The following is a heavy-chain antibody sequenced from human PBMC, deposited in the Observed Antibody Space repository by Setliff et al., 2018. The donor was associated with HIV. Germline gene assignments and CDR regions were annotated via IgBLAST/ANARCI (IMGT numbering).Heavy chain of an antibody. D-gene: IGHD3-22*01. J-gene: IGHJ4*01. Sequence: PGGSLRLSCTASGSTFSSYTMNWVRQAPGKGLEWVSSISSSSSYIYYADSVKGRFTISRDNAKNLLYLQMNSLRAEDTAVYYCARVYDSSGYSLSIPGYWGQGTLVTVSS. CDR1: GSTFSSYT. CDR3: ARVYDSSGYSLSIPGY. V-gene: IGHV3-21*01. CDR2: ISSSSSYI.